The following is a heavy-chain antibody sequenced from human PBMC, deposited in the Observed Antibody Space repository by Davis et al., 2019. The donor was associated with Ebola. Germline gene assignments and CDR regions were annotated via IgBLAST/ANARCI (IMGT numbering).Heavy chain of an antibody. CDR3: ARIEYSSSLVTYYYGMDA. J-gene: IGHJ6*02. CDR1: GFTFSSYW. V-gene: IGHV3-74*01. D-gene: IGHD6-6*01. Sequence: GESLKISCAASGFTFSSYWMHWVRQAPGKGLVWVSRINSDGSSTSYADSVKGRFTISRDNAKNTLYLQMNSLRAEDTAVYYCARIEYSSSLVTYYYGMDAWGQGTTVTVSS. CDR2: INSDGSST.